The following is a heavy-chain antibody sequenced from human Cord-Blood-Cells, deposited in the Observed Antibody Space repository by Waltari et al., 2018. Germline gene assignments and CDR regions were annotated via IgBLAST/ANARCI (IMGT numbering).Heavy chain of an antibody. Sequence: QVQLVQSGAEVKKPGASVKVSCKASGYTFTGYDLHWVLQAPGQGLEWMGWINPNSGGTNYAQKFQGWVTMTRDTSISTAYMELSRLRSDDTAVYYCARANWGLNGVVDYWGQGTLVTVSS. V-gene: IGHV1-2*04. CDR2: INPNSGGT. CDR3: ARANWGLNGVVDY. CDR1: GYTFTGYD. J-gene: IGHJ4*02. D-gene: IGHD7-27*01.